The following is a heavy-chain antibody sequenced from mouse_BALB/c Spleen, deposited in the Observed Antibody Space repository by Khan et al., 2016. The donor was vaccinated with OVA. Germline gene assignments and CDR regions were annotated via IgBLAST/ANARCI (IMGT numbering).Heavy chain of an antibody. Sequence: VKLLESGAELAKPGASVKMSCKASGYTFTNYWMHWVKQRPGQGLEWIGYINPSTIYTEYNQKFKDKATLTADKSSSTAYMQLRSLTSEDSAVYYCARRLPPYYYAMDYGGQGTSVTVSS. V-gene: IGHV1-7*01. J-gene: IGHJ4*01. D-gene: IGHD3-2*02. CDR3: ARRLPPYYYAMDY. CDR2: INPSTIYT. CDR1: GYTFTNYW.